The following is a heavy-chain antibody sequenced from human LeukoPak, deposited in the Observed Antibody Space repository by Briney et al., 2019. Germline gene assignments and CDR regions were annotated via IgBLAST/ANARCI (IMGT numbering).Heavy chain of an antibody. D-gene: IGHD6-19*01. CDR3: ARDQGNEAVADPFDY. CDR2: IIPIFGTA. CDR1: GGTFSSYA. J-gene: IGHJ4*02. V-gene: IGHV1-69*06. Sequence: GASVKVSCKASGGTFSSYAISWVRQAPGQGLEWMGGIIPIFGTANYAQKFQGRVTITADKSTSTAYMELSSLRSEDTAVYYCARDQGNEAVADPFDYWGQGTLVTVSS.